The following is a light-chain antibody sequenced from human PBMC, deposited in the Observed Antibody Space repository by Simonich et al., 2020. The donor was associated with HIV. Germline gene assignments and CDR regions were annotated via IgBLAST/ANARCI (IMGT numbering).Light chain of an antibody. J-gene: IGKJ5*01. Sequence: EIVLTQSPGTLSLSPGERPTLSCRASQSVSIRYFAWYQQKPGQAPRLLIYSTSSRATGIPDRFSGIGSGTDFTLTISRLEPEDFAVYYCQQYGRSPPITFGQGTRLEIK. CDR1: QSVSIRY. CDR3: QQYGRSPPIT. V-gene: IGKV3-20*01. CDR2: STS.